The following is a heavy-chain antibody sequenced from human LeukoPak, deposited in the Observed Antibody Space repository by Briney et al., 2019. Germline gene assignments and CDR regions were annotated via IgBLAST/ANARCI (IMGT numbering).Heavy chain of an antibody. Sequence: SVKVSCKASGGTFSSYAISWVRQAPGQGLEWMGGIIPIFGTANYAQKFQGKVTITADESTSTAYMELSSLRSEDTAVYYCAIYPHYYGSGIPSDYWGQGTLVTVSS. V-gene: IGHV1-69*13. CDR1: GGTFSSYA. CDR2: IIPIFGTA. D-gene: IGHD3-10*01. J-gene: IGHJ4*02. CDR3: AIYPHYYGSGIPSDY.